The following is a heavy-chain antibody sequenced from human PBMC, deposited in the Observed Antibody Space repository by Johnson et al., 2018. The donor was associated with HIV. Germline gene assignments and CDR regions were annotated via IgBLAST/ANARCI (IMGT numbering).Heavy chain of an antibody. Sequence: QVQLVESGGGVVQPGGSLRLSCAASGFTFNSYGMHWVRQAPGKGLEWVTFIRYDGSDKYYADSVKGRFTISRDNSKNTLYLQMNSLRAEDTAVYYCARACRDGYTCDVFDIWGQGTMVTVSS. D-gene: IGHD5-24*01. CDR3: ARACRDGYTCDVFDI. CDR2: IRYDGSDK. V-gene: IGHV3-30*02. CDR1: GFTFNSYG. J-gene: IGHJ3*02.